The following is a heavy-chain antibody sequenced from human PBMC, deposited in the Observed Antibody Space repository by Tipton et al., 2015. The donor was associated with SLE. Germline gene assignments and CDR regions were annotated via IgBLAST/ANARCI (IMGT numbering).Heavy chain of an antibody. V-gene: IGHV3-30*03. Sequence: SLRLSCAASGFTFLGYAMHWVRQAPGKGLEWVAVISYDGSYKFYADFVQGRFTISRDNSENTLYLQMDSLRVEDTATYYCARDSPQQLVPWDYWGQGTQVTVSS. D-gene: IGHD6-13*01. J-gene: IGHJ4*02. CDR3: ARDSPQQLVPWDY. CDR1: GFTFLGYA. CDR2: ISYDGSYK.